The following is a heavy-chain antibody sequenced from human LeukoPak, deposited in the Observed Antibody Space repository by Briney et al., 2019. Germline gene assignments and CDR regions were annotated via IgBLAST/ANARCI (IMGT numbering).Heavy chain of an antibody. V-gene: IGHV1-46*03. D-gene: IGHD2-2*02. CDR1: GYTFTSYY. CDR3: ARSIVVVPAAIAGAFDI. CDR2: INPSGGST. Sequence: ASVKVSCKASGYTFTSYYMHWVRQAPGQGLEWMGIINPSGGSTSYAQKFQGRVTMTRDTSTSTVYMELSSLRSEDTAVYYCARSIVVVPAAIAGAFDIWGQGTMVTVSS. J-gene: IGHJ3*02.